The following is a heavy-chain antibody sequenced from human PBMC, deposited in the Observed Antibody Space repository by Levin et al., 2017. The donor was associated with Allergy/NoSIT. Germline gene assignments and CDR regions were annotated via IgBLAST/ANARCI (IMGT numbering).Heavy chain of an antibody. J-gene: IGHJ4*02. D-gene: IGHD6-6*01. V-gene: IGHV3-21*01. CDR2: ISSSGSYI. CDR1: GFTFSSYS. CDR3: ASSLSDRSSSSTGFDY. Sequence: PGGSLRLSCAASGFTFSSYSMNWVRQAPGKGLEWVSSISSSGSYIYYADSVKGRFTISRDNAKNSLYLQMNSLRAEDTAVYYCASSLSDRSSSSTGFDYWGQGTLVTVSS.